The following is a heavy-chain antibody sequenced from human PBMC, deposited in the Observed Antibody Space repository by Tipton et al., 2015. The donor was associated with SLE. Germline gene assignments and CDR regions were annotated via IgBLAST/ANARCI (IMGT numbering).Heavy chain of an antibody. CDR3: ARGGSYHINWLDP. V-gene: IGHV4-59*02. CDR1: GGSVTRHF. CDR2: IYYTGSA. J-gene: IGHJ5*02. D-gene: IGHD1-26*01. Sequence: TLSLTCSVSGGSVTRHFWSWIRQPPGQGLEWIGFIYYTGSAYYNPSLKSRVTISLDTSKNQISLKVNSLTAADTAVYYCARGGSYHINWLDPWGQGTLVTVSS.